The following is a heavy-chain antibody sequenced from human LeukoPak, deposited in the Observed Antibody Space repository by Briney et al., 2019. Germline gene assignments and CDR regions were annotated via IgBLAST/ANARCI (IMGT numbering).Heavy chain of an antibody. CDR1: GYTFTGYY. Sequence: PSVKVSCKASGYTFTGYYMHWVRQAPGQGLEWMGWINPNSGGTNYAQKFQGRVTMTRDTSISTAYMELSRLRSDDTAVYYCARVRYYYDSSGYPDYWGQGTLVTVSS. J-gene: IGHJ4*02. V-gene: IGHV1-2*02. CDR3: ARVRYYYDSSGYPDY. D-gene: IGHD3-22*01. CDR2: INPNSGGT.